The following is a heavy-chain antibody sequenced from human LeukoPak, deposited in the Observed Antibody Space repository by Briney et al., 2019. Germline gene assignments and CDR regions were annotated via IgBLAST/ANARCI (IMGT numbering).Heavy chain of an antibody. J-gene: IGHJ4*02. CDR1: GFTFSSHW. D-gene: IGHD6-13*01. V-gene: IGHV3-74*01. Sequence: GGSLRLSCAASGFTFSSHWMHWVRQAPGKGLVWVSRISDDGTNRNYADSVKGRFTISRDNSKNTLYLQMNSLRAEDTAVYYCAKARIAAAGTYDYWGQGTLVTVSS. CDR2: ISDDGTNR. CDR3: AKARIAAAGTYDY.